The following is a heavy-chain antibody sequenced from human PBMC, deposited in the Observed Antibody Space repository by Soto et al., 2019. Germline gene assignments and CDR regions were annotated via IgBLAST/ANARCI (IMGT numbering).Heavy chain of an antibody. CDR1: GYPVTAYY. CDR2: INPATGAA. V-gene: IGHV1-2*02. D-gene: IGHD3-3*01. CDR3: ARGGGVGVAGSAAFDM. J-gene: IGHJ3*02. Sequence: QLHLVQSGAVVKKPGASVTVSCSASGYPVTAYYMHWVRQAPGRGLEWMGGINPATGAAKYTQTFPGRVNLARGPAPSTVFIGPDGLASEDPAGFYCARGGGVGVAGSAAFDMWGQGTLVTVSS.